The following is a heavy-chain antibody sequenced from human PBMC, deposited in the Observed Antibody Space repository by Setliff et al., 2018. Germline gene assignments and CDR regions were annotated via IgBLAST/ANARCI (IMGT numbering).Heavy chain of an antibody. V-gene: IGHV1-2*04. CDR3: ARSRDGGNSSGYSGAFDI. J-gene: IGHJ3*02. D-gene: IGHD3-22*01. CDR1: GYTFTGYY. CDR2: INPNSGGT. Sequence: ASVKVSCKASGYTFTGYYMHWVRQAPGQGLEWMGWINPNSGGTNYAQKFQGWVTMTRDTSISTAYMELSRLRSDDTAVYYCARSRDGGNSSGYSGAFDIWGQGTMVTRLL.